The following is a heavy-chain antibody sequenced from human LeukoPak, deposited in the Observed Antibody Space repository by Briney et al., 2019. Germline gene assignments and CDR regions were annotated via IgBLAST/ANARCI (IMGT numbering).Heavy chain of an antibody. CDR1: GFTFSQYW. CDR3: ARDPGSGYEEHFDY. Sequence: PGGSLRLSCAASGFTFSQYWMSWVRQAPGKGLEWVSYISSSGSTMYYTDSVKGRFTISRDNAKDSLYLQMNSLRAEDTAVYYCARDPGSGYEEHFDYWGQGTLVTVSS. V-gene: IGHV3-11*01. D-gene: IGHD5-12*01. J-gene: IGHJ4*02. CDR2: ISSSGSTM.